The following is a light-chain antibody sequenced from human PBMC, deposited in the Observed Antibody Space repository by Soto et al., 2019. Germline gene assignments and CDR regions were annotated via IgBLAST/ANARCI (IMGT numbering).Light chain of an antibody. Sequence: ERVLTQSPGTLSLSQGERATLSCRASQSVSSSYLAWYQQKPGQAPRLLIYGASSRATGIPDRFSGSGSGTDFTLTISRLEPEDFAVYYCQQYGSSPRTFGQGTKVDIK. J-gene: IGKJ1*01. CDR1: QSVSSSY. CDR3: QQYGSSPRT. V-gene: IGKV3-20*01. CDR2: GAS.